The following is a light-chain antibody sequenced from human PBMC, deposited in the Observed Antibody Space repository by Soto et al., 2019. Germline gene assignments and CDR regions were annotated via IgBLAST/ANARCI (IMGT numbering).Light chain of an antibody. CDR2: DND. Sequence: QSVLTQPPSLSGTPGQRVTISCSGSSPQIGSNTVSWYQQLPGKAPKLLIYDNDRRPSGVPDRFSGSKSGTSGSLAISDLHSEDEAEYFCAAWHDSRNAWVFGGGTKLTVL. V-gene: IGLV1-44*01. CDR3: AAWHDSRNAWV. CDR1: SPQIGSNT. J-gene: IGLJ3*02.